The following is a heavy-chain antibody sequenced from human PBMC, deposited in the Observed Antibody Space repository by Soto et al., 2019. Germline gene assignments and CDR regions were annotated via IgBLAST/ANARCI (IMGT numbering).Heavy chain of an antibody. CDR1: GGSISSNSYY. J-gene: IGHJ6*02. D-gene: IGHD1-26*01. V-gene: IGHV4-39*01. CDR2: IYYSGST. CDR3: ARHVGEWGYYYYGMDV. Sequence: SETRSLTCTVSGGSISSNSYYWAWIRQPPGKGLEWIGSIYYSGSTYYNPSLKSRVTISVDTSKNQFSLKLSSVTAADTAVYYCARHVGEWGYYYYGMDVWGQGTTVTVS.